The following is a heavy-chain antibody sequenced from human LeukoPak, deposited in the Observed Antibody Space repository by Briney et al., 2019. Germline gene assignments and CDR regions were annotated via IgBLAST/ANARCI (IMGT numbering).Heavy chain of an antibody. J-gene: IGHJ4*02. CDR3: AREGGFYRPLDY. D-gene: IGHD3-3*01. V-gene: IGHV4-39*07. Sequence: ASETLSLTCTVSGGSISSADYYWSWVRQPPGKGLEWIGEVHLDGRNNYNPSLKSLLIMSVDLPENHISLNLTSVTAADTAVYYCAREGGFYRPLDYSGQGTLVTVSS. CDR2: VHLDGRN. CDR1: GGSISSADYY.